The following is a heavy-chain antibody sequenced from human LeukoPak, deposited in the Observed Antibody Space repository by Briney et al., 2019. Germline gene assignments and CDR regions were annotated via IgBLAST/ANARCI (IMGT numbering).Heavy chain of an antibody. J-gene: IGHJ6*02. CDR2: IYYSGST. D-gene: IGHD3-3*01. CDR3: ARDRGDYDFWSGYYGGYYYYGMDV. V-gene: IGHV4-59*01. Sequence: SETLSLTCTVSGGSISSYYWSWIRQPPGKGLEWIGYIYYSGSTNYNPSLKNRVTISVDTSKNQFSLKLSSVTAADTAVYYCARDRGDYDFWSGYYGGYYYYGMDVWAKGPRSPSP. CDR1: GGSISSYY.